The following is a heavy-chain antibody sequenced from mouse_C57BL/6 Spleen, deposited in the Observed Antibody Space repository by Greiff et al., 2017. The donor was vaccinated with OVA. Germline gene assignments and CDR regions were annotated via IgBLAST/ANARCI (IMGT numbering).Heavy chain of an antibody. D-gene: IGHD1-1*01. V-gene: IGHV6-3*01. Sequence: EVKLVESGGGLVQPGGSMKLSCVASGFTFSNYWMNWVRQSPEKGLEWVAQIRLKSDNYATHYAESVKGRFTISRDDSKSSVYLQMNNLRAEDTGIYYCTAGSSYSAMDYWGQGTSVTVSS. J-gene: IGHJ4*01. CDR3: TAGSSYSAMDY. CDR1: GFTFSNYW. CDR2: IRLKSDNYAT.